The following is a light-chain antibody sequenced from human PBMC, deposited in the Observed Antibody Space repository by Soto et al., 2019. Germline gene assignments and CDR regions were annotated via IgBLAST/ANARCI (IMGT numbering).Light chain of an antibody. CDR3: QQYDNSQIT. V-gene: IGKV3-20*01. CDR2: GAS. Sequence: EIVLTQSPGILSLSPGERASLSCGASQSISSSFLAWYQQKPGQAPRLLIYGASSRATGIPDRFSGTGSETDFTLTISRLEPEDFDVYYCQQYDNSQITFGQGTRLEIK. CDR1: QSISSSF. J-gene: IGKJ5*01.